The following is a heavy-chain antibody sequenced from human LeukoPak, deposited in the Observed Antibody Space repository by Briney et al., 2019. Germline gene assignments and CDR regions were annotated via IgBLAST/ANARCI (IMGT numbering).Heavy chain of an antibody. D-gene: IGHD3/OR15-3a*01. Sequence: PSETLSLTCTVSGGSISNDYWSWIRQPPGKGLECIGYIYYTGSTNYNPSLKSRVTISVDTSKNQLSLKLSSVTAADSAVYYCARTRTGFDLWGQGALVTVSS. CDR3: ARTRTGFDL. V-gene: IGHV4-59*01. J-gene: IGHJ5*02. CDR2: IYYTGST. CDR1: GGSISNDY.